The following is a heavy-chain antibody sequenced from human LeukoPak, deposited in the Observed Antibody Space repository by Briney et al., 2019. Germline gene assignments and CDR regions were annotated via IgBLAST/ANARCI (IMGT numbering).Heavy chain of an antibody. CDR2: IYTSGST. CDR3: AREAVLRFHWSDP. V-gene: IGHV4-61*02. J-gene: IGHJ5*02. D-gene: IGHD3-3*01. Sequence: SQTLSLTCTVSGGSISSGSYYWSWIRQPAGKGLEWIGRIYTSGSTNYNPSLKSRVTISVDTSKNQFSLKLSSVTAADTAVYYCAREAVLRFHWSDPWGQGTLVTVSS. CDR1: GGSISSGSYY.